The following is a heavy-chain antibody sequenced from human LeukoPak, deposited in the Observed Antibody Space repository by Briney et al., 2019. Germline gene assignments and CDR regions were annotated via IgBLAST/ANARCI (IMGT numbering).Heavy chain of an antibody. J-gene: IGHJ4*02. Sequence: PSETLSLTCAVSGGSFSGYYWSWIRQPPGKGLEWIGEINHSGSTNYNPSLKSRVTISVDTSKNQFSLKLSSVTAADTAVYYCAREYFDGSGSFQYYFDYWGQGTLVTVSS. D-gene: IGHD3-10*01. V-gene: IGHV4-34*01. CDR1: GGSFSGYY. CDR2: INHSGST. CDR3: AREYFDGSGSFQYYFDY.